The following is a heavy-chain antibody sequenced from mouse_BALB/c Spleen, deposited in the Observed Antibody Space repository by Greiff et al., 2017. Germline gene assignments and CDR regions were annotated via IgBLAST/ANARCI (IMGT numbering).Heavy chain of an antibody. CDR2: IYPGSGST. D-gene: IGHD3-1*01. CDR3: TRSAARATLDY. V-gene: IGHV1S22*01. J-gene: IGHJ2*01. Sequence: KQRHGQGLEWIGNIYPGSGSTNYDEKFKSKGTLTVDTSSSTAYMHLSSLTSEDSAVYYCTRSAARATLDYWGQGTTLTVSS.